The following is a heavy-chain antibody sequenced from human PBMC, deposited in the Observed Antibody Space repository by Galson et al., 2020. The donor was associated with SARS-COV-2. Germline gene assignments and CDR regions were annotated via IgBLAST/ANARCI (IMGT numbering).Heavy chain of an antibody. CDR1: GGSISGSY. CDR2: MFSNGGT. V-gene: IGHV4-59*01. Sequence: SETLSLTCTVSGGSISGSYWSWIRQPPEKALEWVGYMFSNGGTKYNPSLKSRVTISGDTSKKQFSLILTSVTAADTAVYYCARTRYLEAGYYMDVWGKGTTVIVSS. J-gene: IGHJ6*03. CDR3: ARTRYLEAGYYMDV. D-gene: IGHD3-3*01.